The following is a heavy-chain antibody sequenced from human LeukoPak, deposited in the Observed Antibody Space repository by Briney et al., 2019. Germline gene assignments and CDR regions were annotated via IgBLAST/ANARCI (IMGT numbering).Heavy chain of an antibody. CDR3: ARAGSSYDFWSGYYSVGLDY. Sequence: SVKVSCKASGGTFSSYAISWVRQAPGQGLEWMGGIIPIFGTANYAQKFQGRVTITADESTSTAYMGLSSLRSEDTAVYYCARAGSSYDFWSGYYSVGLDYWGQGTLVTVSS. CDR1: GGTFSSYA. D-gene: IGHD3-3*01. V-gene: IGHV1-69*13. CDR2: IIPIFGTA. J-gene: IGHJ4*02.